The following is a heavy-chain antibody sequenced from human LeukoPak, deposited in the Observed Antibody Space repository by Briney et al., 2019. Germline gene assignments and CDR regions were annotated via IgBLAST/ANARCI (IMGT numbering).Heavy chain of an antibody. CDR1: GFTVSSNY. J-gene: IGHJ4*02. Sequence: GGSLRLSCAASGFTVSSNYMSWVRQAPGEGLEWVSVIYSGGSTYYADSVKGRFTISRDNSKNTLYLQMNSLRAEDTAVYYCARAVAGTFYFDYWGQGTLVTVSS. D-gene: IGHD6-19*01. V-gene: IGHV3-66*01. CDR3: ARAVAGTFYFDY. CDR2: IYSGGST.